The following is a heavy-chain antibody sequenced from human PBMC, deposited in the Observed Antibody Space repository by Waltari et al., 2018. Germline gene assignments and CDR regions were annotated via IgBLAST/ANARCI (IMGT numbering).Heavy chain of an antibody. CDR3: ARAWELVGYFDY. Sequence: QVQLVQSGAEVKKPGASVKVSCKASGYTFTGYYMHWVRQAPGQGLEWMGWINPNRGGTNYAQKFQGRVTMTRDTSISTAYMELSRLRSDDTAVYYCARAWELVGYFDYWGQGTLVTVSS. CDR2: INPNRGGT. J-gene: IGHJ4*02. D-gene: IGHD1-26*01. CDR1: GYTFTGYY. V-gene: IGHV1-2*02.